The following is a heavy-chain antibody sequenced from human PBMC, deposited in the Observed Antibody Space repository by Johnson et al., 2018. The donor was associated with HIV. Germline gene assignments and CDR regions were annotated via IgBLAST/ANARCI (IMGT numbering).Heavy chain of an antibody. CDR2: ITYDGRNK. Sequence: QVQLVESGGGVMQPVKSLRLSCESSGFTFRSYAMHWVRQAPVKGLEWVAVITYDGRNKYYTDSVKGRFIISRDNSKNMTNLQMNGLSDEDTADYYCVRDQGSGWPTNAFDIWGRGTRVTVSS. J-gene: IGHJ3*02. V-gene: IGHV3-30*04. CDR1: GFTFRSYA. D-gene: IGHD6-19*01. CDR3: VRDQGSGWPTNAFDI.